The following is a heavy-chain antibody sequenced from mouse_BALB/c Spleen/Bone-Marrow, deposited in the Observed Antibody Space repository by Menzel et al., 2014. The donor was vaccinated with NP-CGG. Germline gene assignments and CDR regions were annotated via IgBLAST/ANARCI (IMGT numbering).Heavy chain of an antibody. D-gene: IGHD2-14*01. CDR1: GFNIKDTY. Sequence: EVQLQQSGAELVKPGASVKLSCTASGFNIKDTYLHWVKQRPEQGLDWIGRIDPAIFTKYDPKFQGKATITADSSSNTAYLHLSSLTSEDTAVYYCASYRYGWYFDVWGAGTTVTVSS. CDR2: IDPAIFT. J-gene: IGHJ1*01. V-gene: IGHV14-3*02. CDR3: ASYRYGWYFDV.